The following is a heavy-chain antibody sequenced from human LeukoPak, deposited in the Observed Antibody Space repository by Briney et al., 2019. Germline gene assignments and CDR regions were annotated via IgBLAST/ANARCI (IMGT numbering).Heavy chain of an antibody. D-gene: IGHD6-13*01. J-gene: IGHJ6*03. CDR3: ARSYSSSWYGAYYYYMDV. CDR1: GYTFTSYD. Sequence: HWASVKVSCKASGYTFTSYDINWVRQATGQGLEWMGWMNPNSGNTGYAQKFQGRVTMTRNTSISTAYMELSSLRSEDTAVYYCARSYSSSWYGAYYYYMDVWGKGTTVTVSS. CDR2: MNPNSGNT. V-gene: IGHV1-8*01.